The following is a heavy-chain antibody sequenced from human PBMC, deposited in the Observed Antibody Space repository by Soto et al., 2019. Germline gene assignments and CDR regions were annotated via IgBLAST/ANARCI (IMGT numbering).Heavy chain of an antibody. CDR1: GFTFSSYA. J-gene: IGHJ4*02. Sequence: GSLRLSCAASGFTFSSYAMSWVRQAPGKGLEWVSAISGSGGSTYYADSVKGRFTITRDNSKNKLYLQMNSLRAEDTAFFYCAKGGRYSSGWHYYFDYWGQGTLVTVSS. V-gene: IGHV3-23*01. D-gene: IGHD6-19*01. CDR3: AKGGRYSSGWHYYFDY. CDR2: ISGSGGST.